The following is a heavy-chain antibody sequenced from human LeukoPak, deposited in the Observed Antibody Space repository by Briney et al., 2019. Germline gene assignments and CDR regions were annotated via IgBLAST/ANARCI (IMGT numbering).Heavy chain of an antibody. CDR1: GYTFTSYG. V-gene: IGHV1-18*01. Sequence: ASVKVSCKASGYTFTSYGISWVRQAPGQGLEWMGWISAYNGNTNYAQKLQGRVTMTTDTSTSTAYMELRSLRSDDTAVHYCARDGTQYCSSTSCYPWDYWGQGTLVTVSS. CDR2: ISAYNGNT. D-gene: IGHD2-2*01. J-gene: IGHJ4*02. CDR3: ARDGTQYCSSTSCYPWDY.